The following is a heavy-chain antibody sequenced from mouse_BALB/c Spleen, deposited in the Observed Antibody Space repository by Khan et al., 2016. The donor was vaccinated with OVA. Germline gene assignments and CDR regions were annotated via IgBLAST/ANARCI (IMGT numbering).Heavy chain of an antibody. Sequence: QVQLKESGPGLVAPSQSLSITCTVSGFSLSRYNIHWVRQPPGKGLEWLGMIWGGGGTDYNSTLKSRLSISKDNSKSQVFLKMNSLQTDDSDIYYCARAYYRYDGYYAMDYWGKGTSVTVSS. CDR2: IWGGGGT. J-gene: IGHJ4*01. CDR3: ARAYYRYDGYYAMDY. D-gene: IGHD2-14*01. CDR1: GFSLSRYN. V-gene: IGHV2-6-4*01.